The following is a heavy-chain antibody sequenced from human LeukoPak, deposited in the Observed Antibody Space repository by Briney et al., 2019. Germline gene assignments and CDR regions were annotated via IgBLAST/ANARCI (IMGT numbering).Heavy chain of an antibody. CDR2: IYYSGST. CDR3: ARGRTGYQLLPTKKNSDYYYMDV. Sequence: SETLSLTCTVSGGPISSSSYYWGWIRQPPGKGLEWIGSIYYSGSTYYNPSLKGRVTISVDTSRNQFSLKLSSVTAADTAVYYCARGRTGYQLLPTKKNSDYYYMDVWGKGTTVTVSS. CDR1: GGPISSSSYY. V-gene: IGHV4-39*07. J-gene: IGHJ6*03. D-gene: IGHD2-2*01.